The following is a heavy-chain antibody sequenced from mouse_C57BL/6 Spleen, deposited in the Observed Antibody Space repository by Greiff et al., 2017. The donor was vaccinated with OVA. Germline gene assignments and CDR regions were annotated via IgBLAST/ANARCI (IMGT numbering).Heavy chain of an antibody. J-gene: IGHJ4*01. V-gene: IGHV1-18*01. CDR1: GYTFTDYN. D-gene: IGHD1-1*01. CDR3: ARRTTVASYAMDY. CDR2: INPNNGGT. Sequence: VQLQQSGPELVKPGASVKIPCTASGYTFTDYNMDWVKQSHGKSLEWIGDINPNNGGTIYNQKFKGKATLTVDKSSSTAYMELRSLTSEDTAVYYCARRTTVASYAMDYWGQGTSVTVSS.